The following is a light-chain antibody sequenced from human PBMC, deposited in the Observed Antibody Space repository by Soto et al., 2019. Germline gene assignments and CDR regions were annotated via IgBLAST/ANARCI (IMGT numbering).Light chain of an antibody. J-gene: IGLJ1*01. CDR1: ISDVGSYNL. V-gene: IGLV2-23*01. CDR3: CSYAGSSTFV. CDR2: EGS. Sequence: QSLLRQPASVSGSPGQSITISCTGTISDVGSYNLVSWYQQHPGKAPKLMIYEGSKRPSGVSNRFSGSKSGNTASLTISGLQAQAEADYYCCSYAGSSTFVFGTGTKVTVL.